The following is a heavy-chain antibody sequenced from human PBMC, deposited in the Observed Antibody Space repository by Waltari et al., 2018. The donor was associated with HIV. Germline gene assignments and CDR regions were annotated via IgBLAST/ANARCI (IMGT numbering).Heavy chain of an antibody. CDR1: GFTLSGSS. V-gene: IGHV3-73*02. CDR2: ITSKAKNYAT. Sequence: VQLVESGGGLVQPGASLKLSCAASGFTLSGSSIHWVRQAPGKGLEWVGRITSKAKNYATAYAVSVKGRFLVSRDDSENTAFLQMNSLTTEDTAVYYCTLFGTTDSWGQGTLVTVSS. CDR3: TLFGTTDS. J-gene: IGHJ5*01. D-gene: IGHD1-7*01.